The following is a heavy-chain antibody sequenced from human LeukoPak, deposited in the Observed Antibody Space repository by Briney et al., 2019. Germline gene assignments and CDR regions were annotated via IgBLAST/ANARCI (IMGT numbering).Heavy chain of an antibody. CDR1: GYSFTTYG. Sequence: GASVKVSCKASGYSFTTYGISWVRQAPGQGLEWMGWISVYNGHTNYAQKLQGRVTMTTDTSTSTAYMELRSLTSDDTAVYYCARNGSGNYGYLGQGTLVIVSS. V-gene: IGHV1-18*01. D-gene: IGHD3-10*01. J-gene: IGHJ4*02. CDR2: ISVYNGHT. CDR3: ARNGSGNYGY.